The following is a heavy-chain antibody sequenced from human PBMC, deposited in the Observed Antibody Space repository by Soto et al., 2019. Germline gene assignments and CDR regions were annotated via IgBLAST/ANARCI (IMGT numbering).Heavy chain of an antibody. CDR1: GVSITSGGYF. D-gene: IGHD3-3*01. Sequence: SETLSLTCTVSGVSITSGGYFWTWIRQPPGKGLEWIGYISYGGRTYYNSSLKSRLTMSVDTSENQFSLRLGSVTAAKTAVYYCARGPTECLLGASEGLVDWGQGTTVAVFS. CDR3: ARGPTECLLGASEGLVD. V-gene: IGHV4-31*03. CDR2: ISYGGRT. J-gene: IGHJ6*01.